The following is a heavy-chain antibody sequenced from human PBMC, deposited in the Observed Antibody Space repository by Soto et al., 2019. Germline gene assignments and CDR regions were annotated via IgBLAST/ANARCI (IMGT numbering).Heavy chain of an antibody. V-gene: IGHV3-23*01. CDR3: AKNDYGDYGGYYFDY. D-gene: IGHD4-17*01. CDR2: ISGSGGST. Sequence: GGSLRLSCAASGFTFSSYAMSWVRQAPGKGLEWVSAISGSGGSTYYADSVKGRFTISRDNSKNTLYLQMNSLRAEDTAVYYCAKNDYGDYGGYYFDYWGQGTLVTVSS. J-gene: IGHJ4*02. CDR1: GFTFSSYA.